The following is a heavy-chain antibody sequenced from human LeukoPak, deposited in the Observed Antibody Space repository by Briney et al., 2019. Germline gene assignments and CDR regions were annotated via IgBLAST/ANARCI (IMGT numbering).Heavy chain of an antibody. V-gene: IGHV3-73*01. Sequence: PGGSLRLSCAASGFNFSGAAMHWVRQASGKGLEWVGRIRNKANNYATAYAASVKGRFTISRDDSKNTAYLQMNSLKSEDTAVYYCVKGRISEDGLDFWGQGTLVTVSS. CDR1: GFNFSGAA. CDR2: IRNKANNYAT. J-gene: IGHJ4*02. D-gene: IGHD6-13*01. CDR3: VKGRISEDGLDF.